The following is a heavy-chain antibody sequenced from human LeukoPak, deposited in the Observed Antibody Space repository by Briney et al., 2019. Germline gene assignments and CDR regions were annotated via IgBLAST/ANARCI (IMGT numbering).Heavy chain of an antibody. CDR2: INPNSGGT. CDR1: GYTFTGYY. D-gene: IGHD3-22*01. V-gene: IGHV1-2*02. J-gene: IGHJ5*02. Sequence: GASVKVSCKASGYTFTGYYMHWVRQAPGQGLEWMGWINPNSGGTNYAQKFQGRVTMTRDTSISTAYMELSRLRSDDTAVYYCARDSEHYYYDSSGYYFDPWGQGTLVTVSS. CDR3: ARDSEHYYYDSSGYYFDP.